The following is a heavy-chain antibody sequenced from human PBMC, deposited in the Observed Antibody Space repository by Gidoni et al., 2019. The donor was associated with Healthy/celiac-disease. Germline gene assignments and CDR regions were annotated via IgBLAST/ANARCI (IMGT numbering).Heavy chain of an antibody. D-gene: IGHD2-15*01. V-gene: IGHV3-23*01. CDR3: AKDVVAATSSSDY. Sequence: EVQLLESGGGLVQPGGSLRPSCAASGFTFSSYAMSWVRQAPGKGLEWVSAISGSGGSTYYADSVKGRFTISRDNSKNTLYLQMNSLRAEDTAVYYCAKDVVAATSSSDYWGQGTLVTVSS. J-gene: IGHJ4*02. CDR2: ISGSGGST. CDR1: GFTFSSYA.